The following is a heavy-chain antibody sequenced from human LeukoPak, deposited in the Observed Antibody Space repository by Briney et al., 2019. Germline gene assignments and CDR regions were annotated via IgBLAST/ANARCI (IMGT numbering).Heavy chain of an antibody. D-gene: IGHD2-2*02. CDR1: GGSFSGYY. Sequence: SETLSLTCAVYGGSFSGYYWSWIRQPPGKGLEWIGEINHSGSTNYNPSLKSRVTISADTSKNQFSLKLSSVTAADTAVYYCAARHCSSTSCYKQRLNNFDYWGQGTLVTVSS. CDR2: INHSGST. J-gene: IGHJ4*02. V-gene: IGHV4-34*01. CDR3: AARHCSSTSCYKQRLNNFDY.